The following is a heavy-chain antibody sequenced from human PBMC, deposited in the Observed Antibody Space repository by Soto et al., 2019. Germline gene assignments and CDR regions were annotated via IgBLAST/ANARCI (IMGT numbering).Heavy chain of an antibody. V-gene: IGHV3-23*01. CDR3: AKVSRGIGVVPAELN. CDR1: GHTFHSYA. Sequence: EVQLLESGGGLVQPGGSLRLSCVASGHTFHSYAMSWVRQAPGKGLEWVSGISGSGGSTYYADSVRGRFTISRDDSKNTLYLQMNGRRAEDTAVYYCAKVSRGIGVVPAELNWGQGTVVTVSS. D-gene: IGHD2-2*01. CDR2: ISGSGGST. J-gene: IGHJ4*02.